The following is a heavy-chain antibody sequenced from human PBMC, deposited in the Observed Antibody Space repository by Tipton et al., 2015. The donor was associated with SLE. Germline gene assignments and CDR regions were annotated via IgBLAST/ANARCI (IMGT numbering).Heavy chain of an antibody. CDR1: GFTVSDNY. Sequence: SLRLSCAASGFTVSDNYVSWVRQAPGKGLEWVSIIYSGDNTYHADSVKGRFTISSDNSKNTVYLQMNSLRADDTAVYFCATDITTTYRFDYWGQGTLVTVSS. D-gene: IGHD1-20*01. CDR2: IYSGDNT. V-gene: IGHV3-53*05. J-gene: IGHJ4*02. CDR3: ATDITTTYRFDY.